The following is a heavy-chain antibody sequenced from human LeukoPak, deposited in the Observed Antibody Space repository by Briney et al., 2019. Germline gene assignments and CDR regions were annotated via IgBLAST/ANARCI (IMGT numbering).Heavy chain of an antibody. Sequence: SQTLSLTCTVSGGSTSSGSYYWSWIRQPAGKGLEWIGRIYTSGSTNYDPSLKSRVTISVDTSKNHFSLKLSSVTAADTAVYYCAVWFGELYSFQHWGQGTLVTVSS. V-gene: IGHV4-61*02. D-gene: IGHD3-10*01. CDR1: GGSTSSGSYY. J-gene: IGHJ1*01. CDR2: IYTSGST. CDR3: AVWFGELYSFQH.